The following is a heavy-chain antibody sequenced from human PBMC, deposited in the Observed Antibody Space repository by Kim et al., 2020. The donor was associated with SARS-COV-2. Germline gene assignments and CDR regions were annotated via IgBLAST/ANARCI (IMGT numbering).Heavy chain of an antibody. D-gene: IGHD4-17*01. CDR3: ARATRKTHDYGDYVWFDP. J-gene: IGHJ5*02. CDR1: GYTFTSYG. Sequence: ASVKVSCKASGYTFTSYGISWVRQAPGQGLEWMGWISAYNGNTNYAQKLQGRVTMTTDTSTSTAYMELRSLGSDDTAVYYCARATRKTHDYGDYVWFDPWGQGTLVTVSS. CDR2: ISAYNGNT. V-gene: IGHV1-18*01.